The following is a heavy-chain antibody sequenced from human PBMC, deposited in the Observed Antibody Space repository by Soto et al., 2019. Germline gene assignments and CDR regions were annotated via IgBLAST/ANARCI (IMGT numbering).Heavy chain of an antibody. CDR1: GYTFTSYG. CDR3: ARDVLQNYGDYGVLIFDY. Sequence: QVQLVQSGAEVKKPGASVKVSCKASGYTFTSYGISWVRQAPGQGLEWMGWISAYNGNTNYAQKLQGRVTMTTDTATSTAYMELRSLRSDDTAVYYCARDVLQNYGDYGVLIFDYWGQGTLVTVSS. V-gene: IGHV1-18*01. D-gene: IGHD4-17*01. J-gene: IGHJ4*02. CDR2: ISAYNGNT.